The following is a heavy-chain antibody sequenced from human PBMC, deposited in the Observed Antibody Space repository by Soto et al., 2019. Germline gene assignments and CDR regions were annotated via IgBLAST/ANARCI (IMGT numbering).Heavy chain of an antibody. D-gene: IGHD3-22*01. J-gene: IGHJ4*02. CDR3: AREFGEYYYDSSGYYVY. CDR1: GGTFSSYA. Sequence: SVKVSCKASGGTFSSYAISWVRQAPGQGLKWMGGIIPIFGTANYAQKFQGRVTITADESTSTAYMELSSLRSEDTAVYYCAREFGEYYYDSSGYYVYWGQGTLVTVSS. CDR2: IIPIFGTA. V-gene: IGHV1-69*13.